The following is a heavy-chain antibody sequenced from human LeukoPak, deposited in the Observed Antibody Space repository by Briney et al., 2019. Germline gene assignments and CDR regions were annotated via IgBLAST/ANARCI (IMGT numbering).Heavy chain of an antibody. V-gene: IGHV1-8*01. CDR2: MNPKSGYT. CDR1: GYTFTRYD. CDR3: ARDITIFGVVTIPDY. Sequence: GASVKVSCKASGYTFTRYDINWVRQATGQGLEWMGWMNPKSGYTGSAQKFQGRVTMTRTTSISTAYMELSSLRSEDTAVYYCARDITIFGVVTIPDYWGQGTLVTVSS. D-gene: IGHD3-3*01. J-gene: IGHJ4*02.